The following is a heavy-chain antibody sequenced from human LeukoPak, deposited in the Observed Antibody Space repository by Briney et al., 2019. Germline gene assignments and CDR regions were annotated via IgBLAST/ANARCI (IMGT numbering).Heavy chain of an antibody. J-gene: IGHJ4*02. D-gene: IGHD2-15*01. CDR1: GFTFSSYA. V-gene: IGHV3-23*01. CDR3: AKLHMTPFSFFDY. CDR2: ISGSSGST. Sequence: PGGSLRLSCAASGFTFSSYAMSWVRQAPGKGLECVSAISGSSGSTYYADSVKGRFTISRDNSKNTLYLQMNSLRAEDTAVYYCAKLHMTPFSFFDYWGQGTLVTVSS.